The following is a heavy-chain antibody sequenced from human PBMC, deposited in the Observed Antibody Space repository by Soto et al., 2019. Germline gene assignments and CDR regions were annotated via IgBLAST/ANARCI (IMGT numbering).Heavy chain of an antibody. Sequence: QVRLVQSGSEVKKLGASVKVSCKSSDNTFTHYGINWVRQAPGQGLEWMGWISGYNGNTKYAQKYQDRVTMTADTGTRRAFMEVRSLTSDDTGVYFYAATGGNYFGLDAWGQGTTVTVSS. V-gene: IGHV1-18*01. J-gene: IGHJ6*02. CDR3: AATGGNYFGLDA. CDR1: DNTFTHYG. D-gene: IGHD2-8*02. CDR2: ISGYNGNT.